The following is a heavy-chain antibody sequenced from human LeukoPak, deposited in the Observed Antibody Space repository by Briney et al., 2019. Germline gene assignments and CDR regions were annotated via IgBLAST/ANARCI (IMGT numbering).Heavy chain of an antibody. CDR2: INPSGGST. J-gene: IGHJ3*02. CDR3: ARDDGYDSSGYLWNAFDI. Sequence: ASVKVSCTASGYTFTSYYMHWVRQAPGQGLEWMGIINPSGGSTSYAQKFQGRVTMTRDTSTSTVYMELSSLRSEDTAVYYCARDDGYDSSGYLWNAFDIWGQGTMVTVSS. V-gene: IGHV1-46*01. CDR1: GYTFTSYY. D-gene: IGHD3-22*01.